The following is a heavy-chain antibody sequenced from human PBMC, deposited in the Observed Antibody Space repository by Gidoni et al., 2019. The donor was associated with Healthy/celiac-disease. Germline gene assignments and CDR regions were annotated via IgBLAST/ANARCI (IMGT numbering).Heavy chain of an antibody. CDR3: ARGYCSSTSCYLDS. D-gene: IGHD2-2*01. J-gene: IGHJ4*02. CDR2: IYYSGST. CDR1: GGSISSGGYY. Sequence: QVQLQESGPGVVKPSQTVSLTGTVAGGSISSGGYYWSWIRQHPGKGLEWIGYIYYSGSTYYNPSLKSRVTISADTSKNQFSLKLSSVTAADTAVYYCARGYCSSTSCYLDSWGQGTLVTVSS. V-gene: IGHV4-31*03.